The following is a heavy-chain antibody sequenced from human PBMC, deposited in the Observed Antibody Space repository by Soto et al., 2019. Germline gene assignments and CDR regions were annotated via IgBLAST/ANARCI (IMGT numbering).Heavy chain of an antibody. CDR3: ARVPAASDRTAFYYVSKFFYFDS. CDR1: GFTFSNST. V-gene: IGHV3-21*01. Sequence: GSLRLSCAASGFTFSNSTMNWVRQAPGKGLEWVACITSSGSSIYYADSMKGRFTISRDDAKKSLYLQMNSLRAEDTAVYYCARVPAASDRTAFYYVSKFFYFDSWGRGTQVTVSS. D-gene: IGHD3-22*01. J-gene: IGHJ4*02. CDR2: ITSSGSSI.